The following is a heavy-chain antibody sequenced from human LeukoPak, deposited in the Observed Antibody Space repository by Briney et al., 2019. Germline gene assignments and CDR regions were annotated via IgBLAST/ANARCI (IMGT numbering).Heavy chain of an antibody. CDR1: GYTFSRYG. CDR3: ARVGCSGGDCYSSADY. Sequence: ASVKVSCKISGYTFSRYGVGWVRQAPGQGLEWMGWISGYNGNTKYAQRFQDRVTLTTDTSTSTGSMEFRSLRSDDTAVYYCARVGCSGGDCYSSADYWGQGTLVTVSS. J-gene: IGHJ4*02. D-gene: IGHD2-15*01. CDR2: ISGYNGNT. V-gene: IGHV1-18*04.